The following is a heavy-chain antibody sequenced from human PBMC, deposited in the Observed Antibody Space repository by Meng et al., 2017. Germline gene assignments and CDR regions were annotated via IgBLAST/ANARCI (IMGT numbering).Heavy chain of an antibody. D-gene: IGHD2-15*01. CDR1: GYTLTELS. J-gene: IGHJ4*02. Sequence: ASVKVSCKVSGYTLTELSMHWVRQAPGKGREWMGGFDPEDGETIYAQKFQGRVTMTEDTSTDTAYMELSSLRSEDTDVYYCATDRYCSGGSCYRVRYFDYWGQGTLVTVSS. CDR3: ATDRYCSGGSCYRVRYFDY. CDR2: FDPEDGET. V-gene: IGHV1-24*01.